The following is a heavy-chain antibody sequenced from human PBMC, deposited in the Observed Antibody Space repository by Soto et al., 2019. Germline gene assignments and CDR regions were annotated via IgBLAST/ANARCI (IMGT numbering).Heavy chain of an antibody. J-gene: IGHJ4*02. CDR1: GFTFSSYG. CDR3: AKDRVVVAGLVDY. V-gene: IGHV3-30*18. D-gene: IGHD6-19*01. Sequence: QVQLVESGGGGVQPVRSLRLSCAASGFTFSSYGMHWVRQAPGTGLEWGAVISYDERNKYYADSVKGRFTIYSDNSKNTMYLQMNSLRAEDTAVYYCAKDRVVVAGLVDYWGQGTLVTVSS. CDR2: ISYDERNK.